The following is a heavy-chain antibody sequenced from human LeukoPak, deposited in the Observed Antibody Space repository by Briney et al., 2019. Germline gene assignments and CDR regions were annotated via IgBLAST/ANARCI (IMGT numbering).Heavy chain of an antibody. J-gene: IGHJ4*02. D-gene: IGHD6-19*01. CDR2: IRYDGVNK. Sequence: GGSLRLSCAASGFTFSSYSMNWVRQAPGKGLEWVAFIRYDGVNKYYADPVKGRFAISRDSSKNTLYLQMNSLRPEDTAVYYCAKRNSNGWYYFDYWGQGTLVTVSS. V-gene: IGHV3-30*02. CDR1: GFTFSSYS. CDR3: AKRNSNGWYYFDY.